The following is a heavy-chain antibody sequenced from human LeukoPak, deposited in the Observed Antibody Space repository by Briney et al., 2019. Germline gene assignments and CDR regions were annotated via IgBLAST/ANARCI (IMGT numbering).Heavy chain of an antibody. V-gene: IGHV4-39*01. CDR3: ARISLPRAETQIQGKIDY. Sequence: SETLSLTCTVSGGSISSSSYYWGWIRQPPGEGLEWIGSIYYSGSTYYNPSLKSRVTISVDTSKNQFSLKLSSVTAADTAVYYCARISLPRAETQIQGKIDYWGQGTLVTVSS. J-gene: IGHJ4*02. D-gene: IGHD1-14*01. CDR2: IYYSGST. CDR1: GGSISSSSYY.